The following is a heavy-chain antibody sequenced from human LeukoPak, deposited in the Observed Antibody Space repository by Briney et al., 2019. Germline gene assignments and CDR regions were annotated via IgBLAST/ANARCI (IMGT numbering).Heavy chain of an antibody. CDR2: IYTSGST. Sequence: PSETLSLTCTVSGGSISPYYWSWIRQPARKGLEWIGRIYTSGSTNYNPSLKSRVTISVDTSKNQFSLKLSSVTAADTAVYYCARSSGYDYVGYYYYYMDVWGKGTTVTISS. CDR1: GGSISPYY. V-gene: IGHV4-4*07. J-gene: IGHJ6*03. CDR3: ARSSGYDYVGYYYYYMDV. D-gene: IGHD5-12*01.